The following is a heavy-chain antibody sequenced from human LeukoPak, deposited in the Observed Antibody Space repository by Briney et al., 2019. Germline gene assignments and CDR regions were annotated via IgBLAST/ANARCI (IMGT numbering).Heavy chain of an antibody. CDR3: ARGNKWSFDS. Sequence: GRSLRLSCAASGFTLSTYWMHWVRQAPGKGLVWVSRINSDGSATSYADSVMVRFTISRDSAKNTLYLQMNSLRPEDTAVYYCARGNKWSFDSWGQGALVTVSS. CDR1: GFTLSTYW. J-gene: IGHJ4*02. V-gene: IGHV3-74*01. CDR2: INSDGSAT. D-gene: IGHD2-15*01.